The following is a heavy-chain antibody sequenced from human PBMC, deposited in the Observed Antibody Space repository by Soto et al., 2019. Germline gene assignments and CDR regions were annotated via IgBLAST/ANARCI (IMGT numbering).Heavy chain of an antibody. D-gene: IGHD3-10*01. V-gene: IGHV4-31*03. CDR1: GGSISSGGYY. CDR3: ARGYHGSGSYPLYYFDY. Sequence: QVQLQESGPGLVKPSQTLSLTCTVSGGSISSGGYYWSWIRQHPGKGLEWIGYIYYSGRTYYNPSLKSRVTISVDTSKNQFSLKLSSVTAADTAVYYCARGYHGSGSYPLYYFDYWGQGTLVTVSS. J-gene: IGHJ4*02. CDR2: IYYSGRT.